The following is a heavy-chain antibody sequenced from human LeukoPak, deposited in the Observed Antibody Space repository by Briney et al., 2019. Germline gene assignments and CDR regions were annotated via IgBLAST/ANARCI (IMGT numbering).Heavy chain of an antibody. CDR1: GFTFDDYG. Sequence: GGSLRLSCAASGFTFDDYGMSWVRQAPGKGLEWVSDINWNGGSTDYADSVKGRFTISRDNAKNSLYLHMSSLRDEDTAFDYCARRHTTNWYNWFDPWGQGTLVIVSS. D-gene: IGHD1-1*01. V-gene: IGHV3-20*04. CDR2: INWNGGST. J-gene: IGHJ5*02. CDR3: ARRHTTNWYNWFDP.